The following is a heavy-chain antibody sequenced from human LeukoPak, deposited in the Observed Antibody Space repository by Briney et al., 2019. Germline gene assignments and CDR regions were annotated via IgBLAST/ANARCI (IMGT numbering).Heavy chain of an antibody. Sequence: GGSLRLSCAASGFTFSNAWMSWVRQAPGKGLEWVAVISYDGSNKYYADSVKGRFTISRDNSKNTLYLQMNSLRAEDTAVYYCAKTRRSWTYYYYYGMDVWGQGTTVTVSS. V-gene: IGHV3-30*18. CDR1: GFTFSNAW. D-gene: IGHD3/OR15-3a*01. J-gene: IGHJ6*02. CDR3: AKTRRSWTYYYYYGMDV. CDR2: ISYDGSNK.